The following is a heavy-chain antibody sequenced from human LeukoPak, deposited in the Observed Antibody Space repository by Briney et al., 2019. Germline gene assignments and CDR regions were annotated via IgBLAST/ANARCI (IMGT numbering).Heavy chain of an antibody. D-gene: IGHD1-1*01. CDR2: ISYDGSNK. J-gene: IGHJ4*02. CDR3: ASISGAGTTTD. Sequence: PGRSLRLSCAASGFTFSSYAMHWVRQAPGKGLERVAVISYDGSNKYYADSVKGRFTISRDNSKNTLYLQMNSLRAEDTAVYYCASISGAGTTTDWGQGTLVTVSS. V-gene: IGHV3-30-3*01. CDR1: GFTFSSYA.